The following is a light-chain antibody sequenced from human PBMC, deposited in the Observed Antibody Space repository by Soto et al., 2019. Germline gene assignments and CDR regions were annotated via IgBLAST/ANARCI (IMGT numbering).Light chain of an antibody. J-gene: IGKJ2*01. V-gene: IGKV1-5*01. Sequence: DIQMTQSPSTLSASVGDRVTITCRASQNINTWLAWYQQKPGKAPKLLIYGASNLQSGVPSRFSGSGSGTQFTLTISSLQPDDFALYYCQQYETYSYTFGQGTKV. CDR1: QNINTW. CDR2: GAS. CDR3: QQYETYSYT.